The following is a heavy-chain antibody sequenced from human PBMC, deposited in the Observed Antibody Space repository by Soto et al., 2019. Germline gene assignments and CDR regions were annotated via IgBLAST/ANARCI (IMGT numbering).Heavy chain of an antibody. CDR2: IIPIFGTA. D-gene: IGHD3-3*01. CDR3: ARTQMGRFLEWQQINWFDP. Sequence: GASVKVSCKASGGTFSSYAISWVRQAPGQGLEWMGGIIPIFGTANYAQKFQGRVTITADESTSTAYMELSSLRSEDTAVYYCARTQMGRFLEWQQINWFDPWGQGTLVTVSS. CDR1: GGTFSSYA. V-gene: IGHV1-69*13. J-gene: IGHJ5*02.